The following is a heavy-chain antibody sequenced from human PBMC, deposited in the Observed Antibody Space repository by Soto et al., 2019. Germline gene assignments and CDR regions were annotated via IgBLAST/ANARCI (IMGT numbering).Heavy chain of an antibody. J-gene: IGHJ4*02. V-gene: IGHV4-30-2*01. CDR3: ARGRDGYNSASFDY. CDR1: GGSISSGGYS. Sequence: QLQLQESGSGLVKPSQTLSLTCAVSGGSISSGGYSWSWIRQPPGKGLEWIGYIYHSGSTYYNPSLKSRVTISVDRSKNQFSLKLSSVTAADTTVYYCARGRDGYNSASFDYWGQGTLVTVSS. D-gene: IGHD5-12*01. CDR2: IYHSGST.